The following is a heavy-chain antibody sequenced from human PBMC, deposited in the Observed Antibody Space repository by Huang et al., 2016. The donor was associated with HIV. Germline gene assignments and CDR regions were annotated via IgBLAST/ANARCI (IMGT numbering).Heavy chain of an antibody. J-gene: IGHJ6*02. Sequence: QVQLVESGGGVVQPGRSLRLSCAASGFSFSNYGIHWVRQAAGKGLGWVAVISYDGNKKYYAGPVKGRFTIARDNSNNTRFLQMNSLRAEDTAVYYCGKDWTGSSGWFTLHYYYYGMDVWGQGTTVTVSS. CDR2: ISYDGNKK. D-gene: IGHD6-19*01. CDR1: GFSFSNYG. CDR3: GKDWTGSSGWFTLHYYYYGMDV. V-gene: IGHV3-30*18.